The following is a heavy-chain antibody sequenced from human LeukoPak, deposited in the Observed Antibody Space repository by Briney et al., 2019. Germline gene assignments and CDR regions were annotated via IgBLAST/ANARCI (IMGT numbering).Heavy chain of an antibody. CDR2: IYHSGST. CDR1: GGSISSSNW. Sequence: SETLSLTCAVSGGSISSSNWWSWVRQPPGKGLEWIGEIYHSGSTNYNPPLKSRVTISVDTSKNQFSLKLSSVTAADTAVYYCARGCSSTSCYYKFAFDIWGQGTMVTVSS. J-gene: IGHJ3*02. V-gene: IGHV4-4*02. CDR3: ARGCSSTSCYYKFAFDI. D-gene: IGHD2-2*01.